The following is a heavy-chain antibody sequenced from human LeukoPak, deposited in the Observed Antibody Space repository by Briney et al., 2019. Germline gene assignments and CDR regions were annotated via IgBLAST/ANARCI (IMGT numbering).Heavy chain of an antibody. V-gene: IGHV3-30-3*01. Sequence: GGSLRLSCAASGFIFSDYWMSWVRQAPGKGLEWVAVISYDGNNKYYADSVKGRFTIFRDNSKNTLYLQMNSLRAEDTAVYYCARNYGGITDYWGQGTLVTVSS. J-gene: IGHJ4*02. CDR2: ISYDGNNK. CDR3: ARNYGGITDY. CDR1: GFIFSDYW. D-gene: IGHD4-23*01.